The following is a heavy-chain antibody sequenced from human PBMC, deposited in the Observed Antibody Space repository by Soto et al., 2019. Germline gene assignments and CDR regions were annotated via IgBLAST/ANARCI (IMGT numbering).Heavy chain of an antibody. V-gene: IGHV5-51*01. CDR3: ARLRYCSGGSCYVGRYYYYGMDV. J-gene: IGHJ6*02. Sequence: GESLNISCKGSGYSFTSYCIGWVRQMNGKGLEWMGIIYPGDSDTRYSPSFQGQVTISADKSISTAYLQWSSLKASDTAMYYCARLRYCSGGSCYVGRYYYYGMDVWGQGTTVTVSS. CDR2: IYPGDSDT. D-gene: IGHD2-15*01. CDR1: GYSFTSYC.